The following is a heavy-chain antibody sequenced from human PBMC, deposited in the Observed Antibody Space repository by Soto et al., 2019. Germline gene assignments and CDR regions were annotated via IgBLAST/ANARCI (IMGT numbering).Heavy chain of an antibody. D-gene: IGHD1-1*01. CDR2: ISSSSYI. J-gene: IGHJ3*02. V-gene: IGHV3-21*01. CDR1: GFTFSSYS. CDR3: ARGGNWNDDAAFDI. Sequence: GESLKISCAASGFTFSSYSMNWVRQAPGKGLEWVSSISSSSYIYYADSVKGRFTISRDNAKNSLYLQMNSLRAEDTAVYYCARGGNWNDDAAFDIWGQGTMVTVSS.